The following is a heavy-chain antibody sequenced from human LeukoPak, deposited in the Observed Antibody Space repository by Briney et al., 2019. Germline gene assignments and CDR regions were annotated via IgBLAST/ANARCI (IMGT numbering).Heavy chain of an antibody. CDR3: ARRYSSGWYEGRHWFDP. D-gene: IGHD6-19*01. V-gene: IGHV1-69*05. J-gene: IGHJ5*02. CDR1: GGTFSSYA. CDR2: IIPIFGTA. Sequence: GASVKVSCKASGGTFSSYAISWVRQAPGQGLEWMGGIIPIFGTANYAQKFQGRVTITTDESTSTAYMELSSLRSEDTAVYYCARRYSSGWYEGRHWFDPWGQGTLVTVSS.